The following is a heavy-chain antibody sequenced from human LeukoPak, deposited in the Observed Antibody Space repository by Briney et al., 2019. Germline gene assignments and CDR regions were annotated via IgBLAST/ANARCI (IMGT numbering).Heavy chain of an antibody. V-gene: IGHV3-21*01. CDR1: GFTFSSYS. J-gene: IGHJ4*02. CDR3: ATGGGIQLWTRHYYLDY. Sequence: PGGSLRLSCAASGFTFSSYSMNWVRQAPGNGLEWVSSISSSSSYIYYADSVKGRFTISRDNAKNSLYLQMNSLRAEDTAVYYCATGGGIQLWTRHYYLDYWGQGTLVTVSS. D-gene: IGHD5-18*01. CDR2: ISSSSSYI.